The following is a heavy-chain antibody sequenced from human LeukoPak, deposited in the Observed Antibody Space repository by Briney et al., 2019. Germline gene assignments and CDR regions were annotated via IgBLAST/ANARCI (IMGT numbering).Heavy chain of an antibody. D-gene: IGHD6-6*01. CDR1: GYGFSNDW. Sequence: AESLKISCKGSGYGFSNDWIGWIRQMPGKGLEWMAIINPGNSDTKYNPAFQGQVTISADKSISTAYLQWSSLKASDSAMYYCARRSSSEFWGQGTLVTVSS. CDR3: ARRSSSEF. CDR2: INPGNSDT. V-gene: IGHV5-51*01. J-gene: IGHJ4*02.